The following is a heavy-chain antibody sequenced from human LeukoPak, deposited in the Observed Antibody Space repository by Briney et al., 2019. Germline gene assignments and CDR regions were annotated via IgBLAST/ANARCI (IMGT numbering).Heavy chain of an antibody. J-gene: IGHJ4*02. CDR2: VSYDGSNK. D-gene: IGHD3-3*01. V-gene: IGHV3-30*01. CDR1: GFTFSSYA. CDR3: ARASRYYDFWSGFPY. Sequence: GGSLRLSCAASGFTFSSYAMHWVRQAPGKGLEWVAVVSYDGSNKYYADSVKGRFTISRDNSKNTLYLQMNSLRAEDTAVYYCARASRYYDFWSGFPYWGQGTLVTLSS.